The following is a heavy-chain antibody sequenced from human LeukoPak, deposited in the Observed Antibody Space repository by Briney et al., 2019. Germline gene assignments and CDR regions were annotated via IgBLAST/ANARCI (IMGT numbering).Heavy chain of an antibody. CDR1: GFTFSSYA. V-gene: IGHV3-30-3*01. CDR3: ARDIAAAFPDY. CDR2: ISYDGSNK. J-gene: IGHJ4*02. Sequence: GGSLRLSCAASGFTFSSYAMHWVRQAPGKGREWVAVISYDGSNKYYADSVKGRFTISRDNSKNTLYLQMNSLRAEDTAVYYCARDIAAAFPDYWGQGTLVTVSS. D-gene: IGHD6-13*01.